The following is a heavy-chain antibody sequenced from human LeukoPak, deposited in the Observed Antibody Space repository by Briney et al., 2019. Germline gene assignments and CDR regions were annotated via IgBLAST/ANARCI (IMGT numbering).Heavy chain of an antibody. CDR3: ARDPTRGGSWYVGWFDP. Sequence: ASVKVSCKASGYTFTSYDIHWVRQAAGHGLEWMGWMNPNSAHTGHAQKFQGRVTMTRDTSMSTAYMELSGLRSEDTAVYYCARDPTRGGSWYVGWFDPWGQGTQVTVSS. V-gene: IGHV1-8*01. D-gene: IGHD6-13*01. J-gene: IGHJ5*02. CDR1: GYTFTSYD. CDR2: MNPNSAHT.